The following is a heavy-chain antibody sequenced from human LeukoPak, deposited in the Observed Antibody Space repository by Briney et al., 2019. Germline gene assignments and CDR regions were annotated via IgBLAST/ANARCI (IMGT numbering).Heavy chain of an antibody. V-gene: IGHV3-64*01. CDR1: GFTFSSYA. J-gene: IGHJ6*03. Sequence: GGSLRLSCAASGFTFSSYAMHWVRQAPGKGLEYVSAISSNGGSTYYANSVKGRFTISRDNSKNTLYLQMGSLRAEDMAVYSCARALVSGSYWYYYYYMDVWGKGTTVTVSS. CDR2: ISSNGGST. D-gene: IGHD1-26*01. CDR3: ARALVSGSYWYYYYYMDV.